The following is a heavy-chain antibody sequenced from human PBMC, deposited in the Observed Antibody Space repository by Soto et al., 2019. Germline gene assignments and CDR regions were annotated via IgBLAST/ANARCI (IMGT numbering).Heavy chain of an antibody. CDR1: GGSISSYY. V-gene: IGHV4-59*01. CDR3: ARAQESDSGDDVYYFDY. Sequence: QVQLQESGPGLVKPSETLSLTCTVSGGSISSYYWSWIRQPPGKGLEWIGYIYYSGSTNYNPSLKSRVTISVDTSKNQFSLKLSSVTAADTAVYYCARAQESDSGDDVYYFDYWGQGTLVTVSS. J-gene: IGHJ4*02. D-gene: IGHD4-17*01. CDR2: IYYSGST.